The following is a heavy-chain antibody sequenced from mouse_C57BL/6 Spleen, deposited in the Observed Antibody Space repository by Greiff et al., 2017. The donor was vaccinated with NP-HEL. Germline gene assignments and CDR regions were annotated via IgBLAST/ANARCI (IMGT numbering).Heavy chain of an antibody. CDR2: ISSGSSTI. D-gene: IGHD2-4*01. Sequence: EVKLMESGGGLVKPGGSLKLSCAASGFTFSDYGMHWVRQAPEKGLEWVAYISSGSSTIYYADTVKGRFTISRDNAKNTLFLQMTSLRSEDTAMYYCARRDYEDYAMDYWGQGTSVTVSS. CDR1: GFTFSDYG. J-gene: IGHJ4*01. CDR3: ARRDYEDYAMDY. V-gene: IGHV5-17*01.